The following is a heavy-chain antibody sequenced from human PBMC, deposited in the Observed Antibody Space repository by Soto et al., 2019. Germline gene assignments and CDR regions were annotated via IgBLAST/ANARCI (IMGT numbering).Heavy chain of an antibody. J-gene: IGHJ4*02. CDR2: IKQDGSST. V-gene: IGHV3-7*01. Sequence: GGSLRLSCAASGFTFSSYWMSWVRQAPGKGLEWVANIKQDGSSTSYADSVKGRFTISRDNAKNSLYLQMNSLRDEDTAVYYCARDSGYSYGPIDYWSRGTLVTVSS. CDR1: GFTFSSYW. D-gene: IGHD5-18*01. CDR3: ARDSGYSYGPIDY.